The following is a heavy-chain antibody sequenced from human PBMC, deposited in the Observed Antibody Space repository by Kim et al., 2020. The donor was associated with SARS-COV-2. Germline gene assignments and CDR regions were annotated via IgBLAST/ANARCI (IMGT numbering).Heavy chain of an antibody. J-gene: IGHJ4*02. CDR2: TYYSGST. D-gene: IGHD6-13*01. Sequence: SETLSLTCTVSGGSISSSSYYWGWIRQPPGKGLEWIGSTYYSGSTSYNPSLKSRVTISVDTSKNQFSLKLSSVTAADTAVYYCARHMETSSSWYVWAGREFDYWGQGTLVTVSS. V-gene: IGHV4-39*01. CDR1: GGSISSSSYY. CDR3: ARHMETSSSWYVWAGREFDY.